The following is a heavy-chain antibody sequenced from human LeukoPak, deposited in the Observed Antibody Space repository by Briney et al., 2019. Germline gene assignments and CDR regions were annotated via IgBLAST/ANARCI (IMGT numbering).Heavy chain of an antibody. CDR1: GYTFTMYY. V-gene: IGHV1-69*05. CDR2: IIPIFGTA. Sequence: GASVKVSCKASGYTFTMYYIHWVRQAPGQGLEWMGGIIPIFGTANYAQKFQGRVTITTDESTSTAYMELSSLRSEDTAVYYCAGRRNSQDSGSYIGMDVWGKGTTVTVSS. J-gene: IGHJ6*04. D-gene: IGHD1-26*01. CDR3: AGRRNSQDSGSYIGMDV.